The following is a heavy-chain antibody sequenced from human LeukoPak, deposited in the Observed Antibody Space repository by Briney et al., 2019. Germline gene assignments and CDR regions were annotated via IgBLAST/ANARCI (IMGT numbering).Heavy chain of an antibody. D-gene: IGHD5-24*01. CDR2: ISYDGGDK. J-gene: IGHJ4*02. CDR3: GDGYNYPNL. CDR1: GFTFSDLA. Sequence: PGRSLRLSCAASGFTFSDLAMHWVRQAPGKGLEWVSVISYDGGDKYYADSVKGRFTISRDDSKNTVYPQMNSLRADDTAVYYCGDGYNYPNLGGQGTLVTVSS. V-gene: IGHV3-30*04.